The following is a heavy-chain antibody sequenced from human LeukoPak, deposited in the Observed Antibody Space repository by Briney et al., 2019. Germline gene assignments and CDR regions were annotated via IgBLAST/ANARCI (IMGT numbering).Heavy chain of an antibody. Sequence: ASVKVSCKASGYTFTGYYMHWVRQAPGQGLEWMGRINPNSGGTNYAQKFQGRVTMTRDTSISTAYMELSSLRSEDTAVYYCARGRGCNSTSCSTPQYWFDPWGQGTLVTVSS. D-gene: IGHD2-2*01. J-gene: IGHJ5*02. CDR3: ARGRGCNSTSCSTPQYWFDP. V-gene: IGHV1-2*06. CDR1: GYTFTGYY. CDR2: INPNSGGT.